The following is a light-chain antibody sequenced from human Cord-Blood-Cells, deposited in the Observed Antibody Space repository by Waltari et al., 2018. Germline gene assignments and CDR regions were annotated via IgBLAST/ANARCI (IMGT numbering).Light chain of an antibody. CDR1: TRDAGGYNY. V-gene: IGLV2-14*01. CDR2: DVS. Sequence: QSALTHPASASGSPGQSIPISCTGNTRDAGGYNYVYWYQQHPGKAPQLMIYDVSNRPSVFSNRFSGSKSGNTASLTISGLQAEDEAAYYCSSYTSSSSYVFGTGTKVTGL. J-gene: IGLJ1*01. CDR3: SSYTSSSSYV.